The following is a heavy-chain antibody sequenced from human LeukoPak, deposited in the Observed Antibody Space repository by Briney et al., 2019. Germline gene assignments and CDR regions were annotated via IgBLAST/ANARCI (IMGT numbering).Heavy chain of an antibody. CDR1: GFTFSSSA. CDR3: AKDLQLWSFDY. Sequence: PGGSLRLSCAASGFTFSSSALSSVRQAPGKGLEWVSTISGSGDSTYYADSVKGRFTISRDNSKNTLLLQMNSLRAEDTAVYYCAKDLQLWSFDYWGQGTLVTVSS. J-gene: IGHJ4*02. V-gene: IGHV3-23*01. CDR2: ISGSGDST. D-gene: IGHD5-18*01.